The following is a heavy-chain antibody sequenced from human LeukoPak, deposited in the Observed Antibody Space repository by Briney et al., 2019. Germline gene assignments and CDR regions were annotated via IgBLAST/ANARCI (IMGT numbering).Heavy chain of an antibody. CDR3: AELGITMIGGV. Sequence: GGSRRLSCEASGFTFSSYAMSWVRQAPGKGLEWVSAISGSGTNTYDADSVKGRFTISRDNSKNTLYLQMNSLRAEDTAVYYCAELGITMIGGVWGKGTTVTISS. D-gene: IGHD3-10*02. J-gene: IGHJ6*04. V-gene: IGHV3-23*01. CDR2: ISGSGTNT. CDR1: GFTFSSYA.